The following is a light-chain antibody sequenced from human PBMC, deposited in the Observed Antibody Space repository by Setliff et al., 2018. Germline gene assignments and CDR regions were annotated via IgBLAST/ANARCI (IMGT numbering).Light chain of an antibody. J-gene: IGLJ1*01. CDR3: SSYTSRSTYI. CDR2: EVS. Sequence: VLAQPPSVSGSPGQSVTISCTGTSSDVGNYDRVSWYQQAPGTAPKLMIYEVSSRPSGVPDRFSGSKSGNTASLTISGLQADDEADYYCSSYTSRSTYIFGTGTKVTVL. V-gene: IGLV2-18*02. CDR1: SSDVGNYDR.